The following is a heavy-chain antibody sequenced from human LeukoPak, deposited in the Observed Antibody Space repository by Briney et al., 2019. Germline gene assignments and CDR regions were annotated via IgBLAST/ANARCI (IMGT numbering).Heavy chain of an antibody. Sequence: PGGSLRLSCAASGFTFSNYWMSWVRQAPGKGLEWVAIINGSGTKELYVDSVRGRFSISRDNAKTSLYLQLTSLRAEDTAVYYCAWAEATGTSGYWGQGTLVTVSS. V-gene: IGHV3-7*04. CDR2: INGSGTKE. CDR1: GFTFSNYW. D-gene: IGHD6-13*01. J-gene: IGHJ4*02. CDR3: AWAEATGTSGY.